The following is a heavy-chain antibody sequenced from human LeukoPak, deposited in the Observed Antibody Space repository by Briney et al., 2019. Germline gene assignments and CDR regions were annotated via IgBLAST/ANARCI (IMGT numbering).Heavy chain of an antibody. Sequence: ASVKVSCKASGYTFTGYYMHWVRQAPGQGLEWMGWMNPNSGNTGYAQKFQGRVTMTRNTSISTAYMELSSLRSEDTAVYYCARGPPRPPTLLRYFDWPRLPLSGWFDPWGQGTLVTVSS. CDR3: ARGPPRPPTLLRYFDWPRLPLSGWFDP. CDR2: MNPNSGNT. V-gene: IGHV1-8*02. J-gene: IGHJ5*02. D-gene: IGHD3-9*01. CDR1: GYTFTGYY.